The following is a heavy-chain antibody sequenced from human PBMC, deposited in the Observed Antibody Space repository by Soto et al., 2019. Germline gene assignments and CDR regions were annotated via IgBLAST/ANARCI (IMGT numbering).Heavy chain of an antibody. D-gene: IGHD2-15*01. CDR1: GYIFTSRT. CDR3: TTGPGLGDGFDP. V-gene: IGHV1-3*01. J-gene: IGHJ5*02. CDR2: INADNGHT. Sequence: QVQFVQSGAEVKKPGASVKVSCEASGYIFTSRTMHWVRQAPGQRLEWMGWINADNGHTEYSKKFQGRVTFTRDTSATTAYMELSRLTSEDTAVYYCTTGPGLGDGFDPWGQGTLITVSS.